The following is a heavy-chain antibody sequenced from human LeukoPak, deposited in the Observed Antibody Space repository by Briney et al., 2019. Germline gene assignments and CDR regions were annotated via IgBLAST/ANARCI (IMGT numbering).Heavy chain of an antibody. CDR3: ARGKVPDP. CDR1: GGSLSSPDYY. J-gene: IGHJ5*02. V-gene: IGHV4-30-4*08. CDR2: IYYSGTT. Sequence: SETLSLTCNVSGGSLSSPDYYWRWIRQPPGKGLEWIGSIYYSGTTFYSPSLKSRVTISLNTSKNQFFLILSSVTVADTAVYYCARGKVPDPWGQGTLVTVSS. D-gene: IGHD1-14*01.